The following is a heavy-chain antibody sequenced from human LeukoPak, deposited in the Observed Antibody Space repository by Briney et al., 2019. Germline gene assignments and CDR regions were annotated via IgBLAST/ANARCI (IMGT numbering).Heavy chain of an antibody. Sequence: ASVKVSCKASGYIFDIYTMIWVRQAPGQGLELMGWINTNTGIPTHAQGFTGRFVFSLDTSVSTAYLHISSLKTEDTAVYYCARDYTVALGTTTYFQHWGQGTLVTVSS. D-gene: IGHD1-7*01. J-gene: IGHJ1*01. CDR2: INTNTGIP. CDR3: ARDYTVALGTTTYFQH. CDR1: GYIFDIYT. V-gene: IGHV7-4-1*02.